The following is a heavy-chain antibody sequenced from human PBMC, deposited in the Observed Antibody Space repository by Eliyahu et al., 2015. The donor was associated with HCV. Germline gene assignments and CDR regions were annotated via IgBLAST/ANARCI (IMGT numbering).Heavy chain of an antibody. D-gene: IGHD6-6*01. J-gene: IGHJ5*02. CDR2: IYSGGST. CDR3: ARGMIAAPPPWFDP. Sequence: EVQLVESGGGLIQPGGSLRLSCAASGFTVSSNYMSWVRQAPGKGLEWVSVIYSGGSTYYADSVXGRFTISRDNSKNTLYLQMNSLRAEDTAVYYCARGMIAAPPPWFDPWGQGTLVTVSS. CDR1: GFTVSSNY. V-gene: IGHV3-53*01.